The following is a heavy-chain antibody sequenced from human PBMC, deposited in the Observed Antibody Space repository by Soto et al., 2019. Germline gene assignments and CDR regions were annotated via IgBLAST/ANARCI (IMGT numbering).Heavy chain of an antibody. V-gene: IGHV1-69*06. CDR3: ASGLVVPAGIRYYYYVLDV. J-gene: IGHJ6*02. D-gene: IGHD2-2*01. CDR2: IIPIFNTA. CDR1: GGTFSNYA. Sequence: SVKVSCKASGGTFSNYAISWVRQAPVQGLEWMGWIIPIFNTANYAQKFQGRVTITADKYTSTAYMELSSLRSEDTAVYYCASGLVVPAGIRYYYYVLDVWGQGNTVTGSS.